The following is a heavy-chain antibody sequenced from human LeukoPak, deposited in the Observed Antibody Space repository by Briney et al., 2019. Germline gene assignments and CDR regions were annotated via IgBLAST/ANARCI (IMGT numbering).Heavy chain of an antibody. D-gene: IGHD3-3*01. CDR2: ISGDGGST. CDR3: AKDMARARDFWSGYYSGGIDY. J-gene: IGHJ4*02. CDR1: GFTFDDYA. V-gene: IGHV3-43*02. Sequence: GGSLRLACAASGFTFDDYAMHWVRQAPGKGLEWVSLISGDGGSTYYADSVKGRFTISRDSSKNSLYLQMNSLRTEDTALYYCAKDMARARDFWSGYYSGGIDYWGQGTLVTVSS.